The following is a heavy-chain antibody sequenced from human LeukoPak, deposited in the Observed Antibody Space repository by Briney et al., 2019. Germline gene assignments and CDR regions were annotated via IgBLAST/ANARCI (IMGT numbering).Heavy chain of an antibody. CDR2: ISSSSSYK. CDR1: GFTFSTSS. J-gene: IGHJ3*02. CDR3: TRDNPYSESLAADDAFDI. Sequence: GGSLRLSCAASGFTFSTSSMHWVRQAPGKGLEWVSSISSSSSYKYYADSVKGRFTISRDNAKNSVYLQMNSLRVKDMALYYCTRDNPYSESLAADDAFDIWGQGTMVTVSS. D-gene: IGHD1-26*01. V-gene: IGHV3-21*01.